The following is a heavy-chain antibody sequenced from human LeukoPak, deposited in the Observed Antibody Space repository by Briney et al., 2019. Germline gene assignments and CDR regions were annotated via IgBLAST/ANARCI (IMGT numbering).Heavy chain of an antibody. D-gene: IGHD1-26*01. CDR2: ISGSGGST. V-gene: IGHV3-23*01. CDR1: GFTFSSYA. J-gene: IGHJ4*02. Sequence: GGSLRLPCAASGFTFSSYAMSWVRQAPGKGLEWVPAISGSGGSTYYADSVKGRFTISRDNSKNTLYLQMNSLRAEDTAVYYCAMGGEYFDYWGQGTLVTVSS. CDR3: AMGGEYFDY.